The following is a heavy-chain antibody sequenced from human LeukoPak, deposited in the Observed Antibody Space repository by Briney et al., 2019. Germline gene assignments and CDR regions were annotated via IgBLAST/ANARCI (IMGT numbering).Heavy chain of an antibody. D-gene: IGHD1-26*01. CDR2: TYYRSKWYN. CDR1: GDSVSSNSAA. Sequence: SQTLSLTCAISGDSVSSNSAAWNWIRQSPSRGLEWLGRTYYRSKWYNDYAVSVKSRITINPDTSKNQFSLHLNSVTPDDTAVYYCARAVLKWELLPHAFDIWGQGTMVTVSS. CDR3: ARAVLKWELLPHAFDI. J-gene: IGHJ3*02. V-gene: IGHV6-1*01.